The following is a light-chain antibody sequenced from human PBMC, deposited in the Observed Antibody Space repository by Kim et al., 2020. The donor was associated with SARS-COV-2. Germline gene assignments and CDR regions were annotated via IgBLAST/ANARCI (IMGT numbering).Light chain of an antibody. V-gene: IGLV1-40*01. J-gene: IGLJ2*01. CDR3: QSHDSSLNTLV. Sequence: QRGTISCTGGSSNIGAGYDVHWYQQLPGTAPKLLIYANNNRPSGVPDRFSGSKSGTSASLAITGLQAEDEADYYCQSHDSSLNTLVFGGGTQLTVL. CDR1: SSNIGAGYD. CDR2: ANN.